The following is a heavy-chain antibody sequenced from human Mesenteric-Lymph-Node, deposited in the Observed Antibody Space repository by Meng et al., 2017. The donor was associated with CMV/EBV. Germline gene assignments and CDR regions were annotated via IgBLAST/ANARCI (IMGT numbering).Heavy chain of an antibody. Sequence: GESLKISCAASGFTFSSYGMHWVRQAPGKGLEWVAFIRYDGSNKYYADSVKGRFTISRDNAKNTLYLQMNSLTAEDTAVYYCVRGGYDFWSGPNPYYYYGLDVWGQGTTVTVSS. CDR1: GFTFSSYG. CDR2: IRYDGSNK. J-gene: IGHJ6*02. D-gene: IGHD3-3*01. CDR3: VRGGYDFWSGPNPYYYYGLDV. V-gene: IGHV3-30*02.